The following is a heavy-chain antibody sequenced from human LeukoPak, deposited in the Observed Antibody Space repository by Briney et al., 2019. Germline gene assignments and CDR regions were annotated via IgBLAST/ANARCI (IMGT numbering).Heavy chain of an antibody. CDR2: ISAYNGNT. Sequence: ASVKVSCKASGYTFTSYGISWVRQAPGQGLEWMGWISAYNGNTNYAQKLQGRVTMTTDTSTSTAYMELRSLRSDDTAVYYCASTDILTGYPDYWGQGTLVTVSS. J-gene: IGHJ4*02. D-gene: IGHD3-9*01. CDR1: GYTFTSYG. CDR3: ASTDILTGYPDY. V-gene: IGHV1-18*01.